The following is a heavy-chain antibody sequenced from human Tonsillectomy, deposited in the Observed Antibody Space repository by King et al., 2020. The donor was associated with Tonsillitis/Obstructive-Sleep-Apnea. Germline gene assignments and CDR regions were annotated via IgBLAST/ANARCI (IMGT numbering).Heavy chain of an antibody. V-gene: IGHV5-51*01. CDR1: GYIFTSYW. CDR3: VRPYSSSSDDVFDI. CDR2: IYPDDSDT. D-gene: IGHD6-6*01. Sequence: QLVQSGVEVKKPGESLKISCKRSGYIFTSYWIGWVRQMPGKGLEWMGIIYPDDSDTRYSPSFQGQVTISADKSNNTAYLQWNSLKASDTAMYYCVRPYSSSSDDVFDIWGQGTMLTVSS. J-gene: IGHJ3*02.